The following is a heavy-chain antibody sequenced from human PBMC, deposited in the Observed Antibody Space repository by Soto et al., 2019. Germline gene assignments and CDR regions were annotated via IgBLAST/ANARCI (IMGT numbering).Heavy chain of an antibody. V-gene: IGHV3-11*04. CDR3: LCPGHMDV. Sequence: PGGSLRLSCAASGFTFSDYYMRWIRQAPGKRLQWVSYISSTGTTIYYADSVKGRFTISRDNAKNSLYLQMNSLRDEDTALYYCLCPGHMDVWGQGTTVTVSS. J-gene: IGHJ6*02. CDR2: ISSTGTTI. CDR1: GFTFSDYY.